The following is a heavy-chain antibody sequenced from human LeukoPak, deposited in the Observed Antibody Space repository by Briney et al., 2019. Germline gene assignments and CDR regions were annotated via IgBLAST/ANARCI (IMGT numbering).Heavy chain of an antibody. CDR2: MIGDGSEI. Sequence: GGSLRLSCAASGFTFSNSWMTWVRQAPGKGLEWVASMIGDGSEIHYVDSVKGRFTISRDNAKNSLYLQMNSLRAEDTALYYCAKRYCSSTSCYYAFDIWGQGTMVTVSS. J-gene: IGHJ3*02. CDR3: AKRYCSSTSCYYAFDI. D-gene: IGHD2-2*01. V-gene: IGHV3-7*03. CDR1: GFTFSNSW.